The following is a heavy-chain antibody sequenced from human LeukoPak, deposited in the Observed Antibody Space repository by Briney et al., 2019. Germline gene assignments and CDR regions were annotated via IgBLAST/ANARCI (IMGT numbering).Heavy chain of an antibody. CDR1: GLNYSKYW. V-gene: IGHV3-7*01. CDR2: IKQDGSEK. D-gene: IGHD3-10*02. J-gene: IGHJ6*04. Sequence: GGSVTLACAPSGLNYSKYWMSWVRQPPGKGLEWVANIKQDGSEKYYVDSVKGRFTISRDNAKNSLYLQMNSLRAEDTAVYYCAELGITMIGGVWGKGTTVTISS. CDR3: AELGITMIGGV.